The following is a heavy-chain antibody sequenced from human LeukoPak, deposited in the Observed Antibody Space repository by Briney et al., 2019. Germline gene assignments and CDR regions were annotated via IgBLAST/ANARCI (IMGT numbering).Heavy chain of an antibody. CDR3: ARAPGTIFGVVIN. CDR1: GGSISSGDYY. CDR2: IYYSGST. V-gene: IGHV4-30-4*01. Sequence: SETLSLTCTVSGGSISSGDYYWRWIRQPPGKGLEWSGYIYYSGSTYYNPSLKSRVTISVDTSKNQFSLKLTSVTAADTAVYYCARAPGTIFGVVINWGQGTLVTVSS. D-gene: IGHD3-3*01. J-gene: IGHJ4*02.